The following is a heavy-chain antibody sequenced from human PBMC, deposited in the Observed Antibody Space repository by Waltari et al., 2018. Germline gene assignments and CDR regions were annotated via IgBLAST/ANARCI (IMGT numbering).Heavy chain of an antibody. CDR3: ARGYDFWSGYYTAFDY. V-gene: IGHV4-59*08. D-gene: IGHD3-3*01. J-gene: IGHJ4*02. CDR2: IYYSGST. CDR1: GGSISSYY. Sequence: QVQLQESGPGLVKPSETLSLTCTVSGGSISSYYWSWIRQPPGKGLEWIGYIYYSGSTNYNPSLKSRVTISVDTSKNQFSLKLSSVTAADTAVYYCARGYDFWSGYYTAFDYWAREPWSPSPQ.